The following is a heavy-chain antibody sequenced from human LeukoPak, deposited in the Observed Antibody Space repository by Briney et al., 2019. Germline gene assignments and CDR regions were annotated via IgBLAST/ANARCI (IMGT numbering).Heavy chain of an antibody. CDR1: GGTFSSYA. CDR2: IIPIFGTA. J-gene: IGHJ5*02. V-gene: IGHV1-69*13. CDR3: AKDPVRWFGDNWFDP. D-gene: IGHD3-10*01. Sequence: SGKVSCKASGGTFSSYAISWVRQAPGQGLEWMGGIIPIFGTANYAQKFQGRVTITADESTSTAYMELSSLRSEDTAVYYCAKDPVRWFGDNWFDPWGQGTLVTVSS.